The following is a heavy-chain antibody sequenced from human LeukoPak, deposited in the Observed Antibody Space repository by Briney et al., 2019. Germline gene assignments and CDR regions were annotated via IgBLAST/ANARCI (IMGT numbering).Heavy chain of an antibody. V-gene: IGHV4-39*07. Sequence: SETLSLTCTVSGGSISSSSYYWGWIRQPPGKGLEWIGSIYYSGSTYYNPSLKSRVTISVDTSKNQFSLKLSSVTAADTAVYYCARDSPYYYDSSGYSAFDIWGQGTMVTVSS. D-gene: IGHD3-22*01. CDR2: IYYSGST. CDR1: GGSISSSSYY. J-gene: IGHJ3*02. CDR3: ARDSPYYYDSSGYSAFDI.